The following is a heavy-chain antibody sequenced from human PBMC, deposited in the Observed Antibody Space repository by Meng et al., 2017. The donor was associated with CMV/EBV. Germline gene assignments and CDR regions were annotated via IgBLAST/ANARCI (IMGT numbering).Heavy chain of an antibody. Sequence: LRLSCTVSGGSISSGSYYWSWLRQPAGKGLEWIGRIYTSGSTNYNPSLKSRVTISVDTSKNQFSLKLSSVTAADTAVYYCARCITIFGVVTGWFDPWGQGTLVTVSS. CDR3: ARCITIFGVVTGWFDP. D-gene: IGHD3-3*01. J-gene: IGHJ5*02. V-gene: IGHV4-61*02. CDR1: GGSISSGSYY. CDR2: IYTSGST.